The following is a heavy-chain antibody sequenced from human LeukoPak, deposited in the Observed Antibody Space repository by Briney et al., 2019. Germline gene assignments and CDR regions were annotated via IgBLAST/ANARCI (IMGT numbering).Heavy chain of an antibody. J-gene: IGHJ4*02. Sequence: EASVKVSCKASGYTFTSYYMHWVRQAPGQGLEWMGIINPSGGSTSYAQKFQGRVTMTRDTSTSTVYMELSSLRSEDTAVYYCARDSTWRWLAQRGLDYWGQGTLVTVSS. CDR2: INPSGGST. D-gene: IGHD6-19*01. CDR3: ARDSTWRWLAQRGLDY. CDR1: GYTFTSYY. V-gene: IGHV1-46*01.